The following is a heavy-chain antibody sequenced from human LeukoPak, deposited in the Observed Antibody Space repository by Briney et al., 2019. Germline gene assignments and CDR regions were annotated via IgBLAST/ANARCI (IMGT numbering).Heavy chain of an antibody. D-gene: IGHD3-22*01. V-gene: IGHV3-66*01. CDR2: IYRVGGA. Sequence: PGGSLRLSCAASGFTVSSNYMNWVRQAPGRGLEWVSVIYRVGGAYYADSVKDRFTISRDNAKNSLYLQMNSLRADDTAVYYCAREEVKNDGSYYYYFFDYWGQGTLVTVSS. CDR3: AREEVKNDGSYYYYFFDY. CDR1: GFTVSSNY. J-gene: IGHJ4*02.